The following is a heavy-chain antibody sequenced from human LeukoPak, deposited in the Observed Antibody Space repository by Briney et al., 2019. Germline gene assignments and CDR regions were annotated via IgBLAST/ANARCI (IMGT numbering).Heavy chain of an antibody. CDR1: GGSISSYY. J-gene: IGHJ4*02. CDR2: IYYSGST. Sequence: PSETLSLTCTVSGGSISSYYWSWIRQPPGKGLEWIGYIYYSGSTNYNPPLKSRVTISVDTSKNQFSLKLSSVTAADTAVYYCAGWFREHYWGQGTLVTVSS. V-gene: IGHV4-59*01. D-gene: IGHD2-15*01. CDR3: AGWFREHY.